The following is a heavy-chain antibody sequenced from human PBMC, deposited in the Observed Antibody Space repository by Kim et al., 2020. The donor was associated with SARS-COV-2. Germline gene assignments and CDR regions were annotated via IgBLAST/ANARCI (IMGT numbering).Heavy chain of an antibody. CDR2: IKRDGSER. CDR1: GFTFSSYW. J-gene: IGHJ4*02. Sequence: GGSLRLSCAASGFTFSSYWMSWVRQAPGKGLEWVANIKRDGSERYYVDSVKGRFTISRDNAKNSVFLQMNSLRAEDTAVYYCAKGGSDYWGQGTLVTVSS. D-gene: IGHD2-15*01. V-gene: IGHV3-7*01. CDR3: AKGGSDY.